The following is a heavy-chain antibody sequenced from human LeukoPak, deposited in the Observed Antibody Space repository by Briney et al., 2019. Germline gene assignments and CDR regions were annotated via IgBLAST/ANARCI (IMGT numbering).Heavy chain of an antibody. CDR1: GFTFSSYW. CDR2: IKQDGSEK. V-gene: IGHV3-7*05. J-gene: IGHJ4*02. CDR3: ARDYDYVWGSYRYWDY. Sequence: PGGSLRLSCAASGFTFSSYWMSWVRQAPGKGLEWVANIKQDGSEKYYVDSVKGRLTISRGNAKNPLFLQMNRLRAEDTAVYYCARDYDYVWGSYRYWDYWGQGTLVTVSS. D-gene: IGHD3-16*02.